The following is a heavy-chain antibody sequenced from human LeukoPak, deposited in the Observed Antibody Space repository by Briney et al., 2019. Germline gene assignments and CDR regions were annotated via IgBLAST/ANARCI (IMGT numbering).Heavy chain of an antibody. CDR1: GFTFSSQS. Sequence: GGSLRLSCVASGFTFSSQSMSWVRQAPGKGLEWVSSISGSSSYIYYADSVKGRFTISRDNAKNSLYLQMNSLRAEDTAVYYCAREIGSAARGRWGQGTLVIVSS. CDR3: AREIGSAARGR. V-gene: IGHV3-21*01. D-gene: IGHD6-13*01. J-gene: IGHJ4*02. CDR2: ISGSSSYI.